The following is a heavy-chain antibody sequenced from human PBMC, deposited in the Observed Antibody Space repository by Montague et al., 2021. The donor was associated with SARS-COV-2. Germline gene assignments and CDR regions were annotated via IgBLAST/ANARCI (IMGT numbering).Heavy chain of an antibody. J-gene: IGHJ4*02. Sequence: SETLSLTCTVSGDSISSSSYNWGWIRQPPGKGLEWIGSVHYSGRPYYNPSLKSRVTIYVDTSKNQLSLKLSSVTAADTAVYYCTRHVHMTCPEPSPGCDYWGQGTLVTVSS. CDR2: VHYSGRP. CDR3: TRHVHMTCPEPSPGCDY. CDR1: GDSISSSSYN. D-gene: IGHD1-1*01. V-gene: IGHV4-39*01.